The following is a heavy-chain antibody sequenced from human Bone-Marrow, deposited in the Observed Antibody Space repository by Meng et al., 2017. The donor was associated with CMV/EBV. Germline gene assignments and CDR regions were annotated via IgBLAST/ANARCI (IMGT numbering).Heavy chain of an antibody. CDR1: GFTFSSYG. J-gene: IGHJ5*02. CDR3: AKEEWQAVAGTPNGWFDP. V-gene: IGHV3-30*02. D-gene: IGHD6-19*01. CDR2: IRYDGSNK. Sequence: LSLTCAASGFTFSSYGMHWVRQAPGKGLEWVAFIRYDGSNKYYADSVKGPFTITRDNSKNTLYLQMNSLRAEDTAVYYCAKEEWQAVAGTPNGWFDPWGQGTLVTVSS.